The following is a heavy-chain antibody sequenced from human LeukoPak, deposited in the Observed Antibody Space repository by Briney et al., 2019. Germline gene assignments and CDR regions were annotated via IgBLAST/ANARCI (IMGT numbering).Heavy chain of an antibody. D-gene: IGHD6-19*01. V-gene: IGHV4-59*12. CDR3: ARGLFGYSSGWYGYYYYYMDV. Sequence: SETLSLTCTVSGGSISSYYWSWIRQPPGKGLEWIGYIYYSGSTNYKPSLKSRVTISVDTSKNQFSLKLSSVTAADTAVYYCARGLFGYSSGWYGYYYYYMDVWGKGTTVTVSS. CDR1: GGSISSYY. J-gene: IGHJ6*03. CDR2: IYYSGST.